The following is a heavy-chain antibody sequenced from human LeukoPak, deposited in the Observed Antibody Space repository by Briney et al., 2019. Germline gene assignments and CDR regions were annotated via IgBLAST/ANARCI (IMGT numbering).Heavy chain of an antibody. CDR3: ARVGSRQFSSTWYLY. Sequence: KPSETLSLTCGLSGESFSGYYWAWIRQPPGKGLEWIGEVNRGGNTRYNPSFKSRLTISMDVSENNFSLRLTSVTAADTAVYYCARVGSRQFSSTWYLYWGQGTLVTVSS. D-gene: IGHD6-13*01. CDR1: GESFSGYY. J-gene: IGHJ4*02. V-gene: IGHV4-34*01. CDR2: VNRGGNT.